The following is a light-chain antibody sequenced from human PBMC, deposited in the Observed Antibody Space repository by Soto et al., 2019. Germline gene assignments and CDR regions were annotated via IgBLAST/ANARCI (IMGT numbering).Light chain of an antibody. CDR1: QSVSSY. J-gene: IGKJ2*01. Sequence: EIVLTQSPATLSLSPGERATLSCRASQSVSSYLAWYQQKPGQAPRLLIYDASNRATGIPARFSGSGSGTDFTLTISSLEPEYFAVYYCQPRSNWPPRYTFGQGTKLEIK. CDR2: DAS. CDR3: QPRSNWPPRYT. V-gene: IGKV3-11*01.